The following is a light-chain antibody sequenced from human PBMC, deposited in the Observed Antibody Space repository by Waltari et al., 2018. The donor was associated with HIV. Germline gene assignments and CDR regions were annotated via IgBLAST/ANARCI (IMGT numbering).Light chain of an antibody. CDR1: GSNIGATYD. CDR2: GNS. Sequence: SVLTQPPSVSGAPGQRVTISCSESGSNIGATYDVHWYQHLPGTDPKLLIYGNSNRPSGVPDRFSGSKSGTSASLAITGLQPEDEGDYYCQSYDSRLSGSVFGGGTKLTVL. CDR3: QSYDSRLSGSV. J-gene: IGLJ2*01. V-gene: IGLV1-40*01.